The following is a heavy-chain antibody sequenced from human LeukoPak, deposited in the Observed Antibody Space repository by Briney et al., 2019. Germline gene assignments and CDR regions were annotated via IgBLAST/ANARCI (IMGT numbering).Heavy chain of an antibody. CDR3: TTAESESGIDY. Sequence: PGGSLRLSCAASGFTFSNAWMSWLRQAPGKGLEWVGRIKSKTDGGTTDYAAPVKGRFTISRDDSKNTLYLQMNCLKTEDTAVYYCTTAESESGIDYWGQGTLVTVSS. CDR1: GFTFSNAW. V-gene: IGHV3-15*01. CDR2: IKSKTDGGTT. D-gene: IGHD3-10*01. J-gene: IGHJ4*02.